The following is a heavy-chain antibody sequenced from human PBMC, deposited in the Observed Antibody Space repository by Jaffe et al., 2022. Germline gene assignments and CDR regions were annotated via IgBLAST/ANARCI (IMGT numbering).Heavy chain of an antibody. J-gene: IGHJ4*02. Sequence: EVQMVESGGGLVQPGGSLRLSCAASGFTFSSYEMNWVRQAPGKGLEWVSYIGHSGSTLYYTDSVKGRFTISRDNAKNSLYLQMNGLRAEDTAVYYCARSASLNYLDSWGQGTLVTVSS. CDR1: GFTFSSYE. V-gene: IGHV3-48*03. CDR3: ARSASLNYLDS. CDR2: IGHSGSTL.